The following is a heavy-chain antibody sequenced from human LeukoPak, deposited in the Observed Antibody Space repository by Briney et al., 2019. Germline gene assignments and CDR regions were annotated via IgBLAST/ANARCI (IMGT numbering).Heavy chain of an antibody. CDR3: ARDLYGSGNGY. D-gene: IGHD3-10*01. J-gene: IGHJ4*02. V-gene: IGHV4-61*01. Sequence: PSETLSLTCAVSGYSISSGYYWGWIRQPPGKGLEWIGYIYYSGSTNYNPSLKSRATISVDTSKNQFSLKLSSVTAADTAVYYCARDLYGSGNGYWGQGTLVTVSS. CDR1: GYSISSGYY. CDR2: IYYSGST.